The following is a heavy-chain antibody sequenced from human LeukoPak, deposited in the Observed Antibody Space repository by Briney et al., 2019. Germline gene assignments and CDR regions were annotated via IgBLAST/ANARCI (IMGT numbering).Heavy chain of an antibody. Sequence: PGGSLRLSCAASGFTFSSYSMNWVRQAPGKGLEWVSSISSSTSYIYYADSVKGRFTISRDNAKNSLYLQMNSLRAEDTAVYSCARDSGWGGYYMPLGPDYWGQGTLVTVSS. J-gene: IGHJ4*02. D-gene: IGHD3-3*01. CDR3: ARDSGWGGYYMPLGPDY. V-gene: IGHV3-21*01. CDR1: GFTFSSYS. CDR2: ISSSTSYI.